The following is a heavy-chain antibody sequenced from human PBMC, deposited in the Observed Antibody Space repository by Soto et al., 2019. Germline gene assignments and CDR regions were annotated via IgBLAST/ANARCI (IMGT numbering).Heavy chain of an antibody. D-gene: IGHD3-10*01. CDR3: AKVFPPALGNYFDS. V-gene: IGHV3-23*01. CDR2: ISNSLSEGNT. Sequence: WGSLRLSGTASGFSFRKYAMNCGRQAPGKGLEWVSAISNSLSEGNTHYSYSVKGRFTISRYNFKNTMFHEMPHLTAEDTAVYYCAKVFPPALGNYFDSWRQGPLVTVSS. CDR1: GFSFRKYA. J-gene: IGHJ4*02.